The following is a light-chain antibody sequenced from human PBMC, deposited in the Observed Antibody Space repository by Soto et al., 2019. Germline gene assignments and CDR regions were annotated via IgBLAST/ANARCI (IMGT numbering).Light chain of an antibody. CDR3: QSFDLSVSGPI. J-gene: IGLJ2*01. V-gene: IGLV1-40*01. CDR1: SSNIGAGYD. Sequence: QSVLTQTPSVSGAPGQTVTISCTGSSSNIGAGYDVHWCQHLPGTAPKLLIYHNNIRPSGVPDRFSGSKSGTSASLAITGLQPEDEADYYCQSFDLSVSGPIFGGGTKLTVL. CDR2: HNN.